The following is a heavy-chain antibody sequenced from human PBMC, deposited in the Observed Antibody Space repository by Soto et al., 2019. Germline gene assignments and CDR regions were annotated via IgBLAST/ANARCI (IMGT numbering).Heavy chain of an antibody. Sequence: QAHLVQXXXEVKMPGDSVQVSCKASGFVSTNHNFHWVRQAPGQSLEWMGRINAGNGNTQYAQNFQGRVTFTSDPSATTAFMELTNLRLEDRAMYYCASDYGSNWRLWGQGTLVSVSS. V-gene: IGHV1-3*01. CDR2: INAGNGNT. CDR3: ASDYGSNWRL. D-gene: IGHD6-19*01. CDR1: GFVSTNHN. J-gene: IGHJ4*02.